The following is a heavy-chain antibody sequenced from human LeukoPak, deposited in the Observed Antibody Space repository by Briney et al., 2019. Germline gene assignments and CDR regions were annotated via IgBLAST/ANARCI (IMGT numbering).Heavy chain of an antibody. Sequence: GASEKVSCMASEYSYTTYYVHWVRQAPGQGLVWMGIINPSAGSATYAQKFQDRVSMTTDTSTSTVYMELSSLRSDDTAVYYCTRDIEGAIVGSGWYCSFDYWGQGTLVTVSS. CDR1: EYSYTTYY. V-gene: IGHV1-46*01. J-gene: IGHJ4*02. CDR3: TRDIEGAIVGSGWYCSFDY. D-gene: IGHD6-19*01. CDR2: INPSAGSA.